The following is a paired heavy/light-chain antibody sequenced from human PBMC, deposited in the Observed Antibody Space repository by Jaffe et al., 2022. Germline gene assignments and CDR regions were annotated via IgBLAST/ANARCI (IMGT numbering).Heavy chain of an antibody. CDR3: ATDYSRSLYYFDY. V-gene: IGHV3-15*04. D-gene: IGHD6-6*01. CDR1: GFTFNIAR. CDR2: IETKTDGGRT. Sequence: EVQLVESGGGFVKPGGSLRLSCAASGFTFNIARMSWVRQAPGKGLEWVGHIETKTDGGRTAYAAPVKGRFTISRDDSKNTLFLQMNSLETGDTAVYYCATDYSRSLYYFDYWGQGTLVTVSS. J-gene: IGHJ4*02.
Light chain of an antibody. CDR2: DTS. J-gene: IGLJ2*01. CDR1: TGPVTSGHY. Sequence: QAVVTQEPSLTVSPGGTVTLTCGSTTGPVTSGHYPYWFQQKPGQAPRTLIYDTSNRHSWTPARFSGSLLGGKAALTLSGAQPEDEAEYYCLLYYSGPRTFGGGTKLTVL. V-gene: IGLV7-46*01. CDR3: LLYYSGPRT.